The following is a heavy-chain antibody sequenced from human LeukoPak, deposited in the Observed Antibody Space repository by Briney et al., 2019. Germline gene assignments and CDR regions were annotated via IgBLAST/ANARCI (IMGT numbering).Heavy chain of an antibody. Sequence: PGGSLRLSCAASGFTFSSYEMNWVRQAPGKGLEWVSYISSSGSTTYYADSVKGRFTISRDNAKNPLYLQMNSLRAEDTAVYYCARDRGELRYFDWLYSNYGMDVWGQGTTVTVSS. V-gene: IGHV3-48*03. D-gene: IGHD3-9*01. CDR1: GFTFSSYE. CDR3: ARDRGELRYFDWLYSNYGMDV. CDR2: ISSSGSTT. J-gene: IGHJ6*02.